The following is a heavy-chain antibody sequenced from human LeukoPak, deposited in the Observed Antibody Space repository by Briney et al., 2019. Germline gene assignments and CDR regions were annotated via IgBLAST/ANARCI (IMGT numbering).Heavy chain of an antibody. D-gene: IGHD3-3*01. CDR1: GGSFSGYY. Sequence: SETLSLTCAVYGGSFSGYYWSWIRQPPGKGLEWIGEINHSGSTNYNPSLKSRVTISVDTSKNQFSLKLSSVTAADTAVYYCARVPSDDDFWSGYLPYFDYWGRGTLVTVSS. V-gene: IGHV4-34*01. CDR2: INHSGST. J-gene: IGHJ4*02. CDR3: ARVPSDDDFWSGYLPYFDY.